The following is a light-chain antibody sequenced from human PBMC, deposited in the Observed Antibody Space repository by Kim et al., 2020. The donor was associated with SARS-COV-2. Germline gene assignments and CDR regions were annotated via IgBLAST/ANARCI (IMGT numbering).Light chain of an antibody. Sequence: PGERATLSCRASQSVSSSYLAWYQQKPGQAPRLLIYGASSRAAGIPDRFSGSGSGTDFTLTISRLEPEDFAVYYCQQYGSSPPMYTFGQGTKLEI. V-gene: IGKV3-20*01. J-gene: IGKJ2*01. CDR1: QSVSSSY. CDR3: QQYGSSPPMYT. CDR2: GAS.